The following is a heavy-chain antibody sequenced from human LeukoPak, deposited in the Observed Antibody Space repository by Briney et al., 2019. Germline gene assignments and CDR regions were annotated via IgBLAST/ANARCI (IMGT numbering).Heavy chain of an antibody. CDR1: GGSISSGAYY. J-gene: IGHJ4*02. V-gene: IGHV4-39*01. CDR3: ARGWGSRDY. CDR2: IYDSGST. Sequence: PSETLSLTCTVSGGSISSGAYYWSWIRQPPGKGLEWIGSIYDSGSTYYNPSLKSRVTISVDTSKNQFSLKLSSVTAADTAVYYCARGWGSRDYWGQGTLVTVSS. D-gene: IGHD3-10*01.